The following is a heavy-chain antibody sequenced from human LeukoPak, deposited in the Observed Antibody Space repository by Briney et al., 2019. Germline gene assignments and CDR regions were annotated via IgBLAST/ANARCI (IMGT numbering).Heavy chain of an antibody. V-gene: IGHV3-43*01. Sequence: GGSLRLSCAASGFTFDDYTMHWVRQAPGKGLEWVSLISWDGRRTDYADSVKGRFTISRDNSKNSLYLQMNSLRTEDTALYYCAKGKPDSGWSGPADYWGQGSLVSVSS. CDR3: AKGKPDSGWSGPADY. CDR2: ISWDGRRT. CDR1: GFTFDDYT. J-gene: IGHJ4*02. D-gene: IGHD6-19*01.